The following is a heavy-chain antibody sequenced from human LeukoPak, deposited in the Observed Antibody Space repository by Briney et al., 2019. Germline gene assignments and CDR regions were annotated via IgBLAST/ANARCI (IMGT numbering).Heavy chain of an antibody. D-gene: IGHD3-22*01. V-gene: IGHV3-74*01. CDR3: ARYDYYDSSGYKIAEYFQH. CDR2: INSDGSST. J-gene: IGHJ1*01. CDR1: GFTFSSYW. Sequence: GGSLRLSCAASGFTFSSYWMHWVRQARGKGLVWVSRINSDGSSTSYADSVKGRFTISRDNAKNTLYLQMNSLRAEDTAVYYCARYDYYDSSGYKIAEYFQHWGQGTLVTVSS.